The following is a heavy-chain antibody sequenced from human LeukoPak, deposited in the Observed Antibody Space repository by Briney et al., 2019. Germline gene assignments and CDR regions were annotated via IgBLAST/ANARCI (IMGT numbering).Heavy chain of an antibody. Sequence: SETLSLTCSVSGVSMDDDYWSWIRQSPGKGLEWIGYVYYTGTTNYNPSLQSRVTISIDSSKSQFSLSLRSVIAADTAVYYCATSGPDGGRWLNYGINLWGPGTAVTVSS. CDR3: ATSGPDGGRWLNYGINL. V-gene: IGHV4-59*12. D-gene: IGHD3-22*01. J-gene: IGHJ6*02. CDR1: GVSMDDDY. CDR2: VYYTGTT.